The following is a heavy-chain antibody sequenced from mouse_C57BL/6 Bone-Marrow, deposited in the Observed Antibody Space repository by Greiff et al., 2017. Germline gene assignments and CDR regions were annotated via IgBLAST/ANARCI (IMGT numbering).Heavy chain of an antibody. Sequence: QVQLKQPGAELVMPGASVKLSCKASGYTFTSYWMHWVKQRPGQGLEWIGEIDPSDSYTNYNQKFKGKSTLTVDKSSSTAYMQLSSLTSEDSAVYYCARMDYYGSRDYWGQGTTLTVSS. CDR1: GYTFTSYW. V-gene: IGHV1-69*01. D-gene: IGHD1-1*01. CDR3: ARMDYYGSRDY. J-gene: IGHJ2*01. CDR2: IDPSDSYT.